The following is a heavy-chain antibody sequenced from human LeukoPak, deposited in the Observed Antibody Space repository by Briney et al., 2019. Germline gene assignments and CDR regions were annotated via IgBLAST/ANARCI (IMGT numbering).Heavy chain of an antibody. CDR3: ARDWEGDAFDI. Sequence: GGSLRLSCAASGFTFSSYAMHWVRQAPGKGLEWVAVISYDGSNKYYADSVKGRFTISRDNSKNTLYLQMNSLRAEDTAVYYCARDWEGDAFDIWGQETMVTVSS. CDR1: GFTFSSYA. V-gene: IGHV3-30-3*01. D-gene: IGHD1-26*01. CDR2: ISYDGSNK. J-gene: IGHJ3*02.